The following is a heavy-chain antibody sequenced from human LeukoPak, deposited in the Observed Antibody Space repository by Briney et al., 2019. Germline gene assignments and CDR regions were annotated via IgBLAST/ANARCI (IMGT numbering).Heavy chain of an antibody. Sequence: SQTLSLTCAVSGGSISSGGYSWSWIRQPPGKGLEWIGYIYHSGSTYYNPSLKSRVTISVDRSKNQFSLKLSPVTAADTAVYYCARGIWDSSGYYYDYWGQGTLVTVSS. V-gene: IGHV4-30-2*01. CDR2: IYHSGST. CDR3: ARGIWDSSGYYYDY. J-gene: IGHJ4*02. D-gene: IGHD3-22*01. CDR1: GGSISSGGYS.